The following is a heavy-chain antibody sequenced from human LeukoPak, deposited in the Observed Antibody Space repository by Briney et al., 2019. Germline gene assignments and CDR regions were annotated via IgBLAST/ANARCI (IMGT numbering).Heavy chain of an antibody. J-gene: IGHJ4*02. CDR3: ARGSITIFRVVIHPQKLIDY. V-gene: IGHV3-64*01. CDR1: GFTFSSYA. CDR2: ISSNGGST. D-gene: IGHD3-3*01. Sequence: GGSLRLSCAASGFTFSSYAMHWVRQAPGKGLEYVSAISSNGGSTYYANSVKGRFTISRDNSKNTLYLQMGSLRAEDMAVYYCARGSITIFRVVIHPQKLIDYWGQGTLVTVSS.